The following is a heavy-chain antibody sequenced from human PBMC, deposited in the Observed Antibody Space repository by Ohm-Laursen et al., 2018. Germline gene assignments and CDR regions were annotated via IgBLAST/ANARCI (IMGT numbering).Heavy chain of an antibody. J-gene: IGHJ3*02. Sequence: GTLSLTCAVSGGSISSYYWSWIRQPPGKGLEWIGYIYYSGSTNYNPSLKSRVTISVDTSKNQFSLKLSSVTAADTAVYYCARTPSHYYDSSGYAMIGAFDIWGQGTMVTVSS. D-gene: IGHD3-22*01. CDR1: GGSISSYY. V-gene: IGHV4-59*01. CDR3: ARTPSHYYDSSGYAMIGAFDI. CDR2: IYYSGST.